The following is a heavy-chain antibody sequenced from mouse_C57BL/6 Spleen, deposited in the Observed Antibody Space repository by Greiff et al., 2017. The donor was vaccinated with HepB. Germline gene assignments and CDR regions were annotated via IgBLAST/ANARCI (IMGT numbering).Heavy chain of an antibody. Sequence: VQLQHPGAELVKPGASVKMSCKASGYTFTSYWITWVKQRPGQGLEWIGDIYPGSGSTNYNEKFKSKATLTVDTSSSTAYMQLSSLTSEDSAVYYCARGITTVVASYYFDYWGQGTTLTVSS. CDR1: GYTFTSYW. D-gene: IGHD1-1*01. CDR2: IYPGSGST. CDR3: ARGITTVVASYYFDY. V-gene: IGHV1-55*01. J-gene: IGHJ2*01.